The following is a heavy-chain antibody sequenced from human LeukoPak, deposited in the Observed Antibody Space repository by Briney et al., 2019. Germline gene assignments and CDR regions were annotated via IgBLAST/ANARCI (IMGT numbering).Heavy chain of an antibody. CDR3: ARDRPYTGGWRGFDY. V-gene: IGHV1-69*13. J-gene: IGHJ4*02. Sequence: VASVKVSCKASGGTFSRYAISWVRQAPGQGLEWMGGIIPMFGIANYAQKLQGRVTITADESTSTAYMELSSLRSEDMAVYYCARDRPYTGGWRGFDYWGQGTLVTVPS. D-gene: IGHD6-19*01. CDR2: IIPMFGIA. CDR1: GGTFSRYA.